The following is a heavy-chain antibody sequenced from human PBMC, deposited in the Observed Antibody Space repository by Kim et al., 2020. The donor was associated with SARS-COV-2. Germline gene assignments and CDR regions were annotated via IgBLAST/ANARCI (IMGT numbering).Heavy chain of an antibody. CDR1: GFSFSRYA. Sequence: GGSLRLFCAASGFSFSRYAMHWVHQALGKGLEWVAVISSDGSNRYYADSVKGRFIISRDNSKNTLYLQMNSLRAEDTAVYYCAKVDSGIDDALDLWGQGT. J-gene: IGHJ3*01. D-gene: IGHD2-15*01. CDR2: ISSDGSNR. V-gene: IGHV3-30*04. CDR3: AKVDSGIDDALDL.